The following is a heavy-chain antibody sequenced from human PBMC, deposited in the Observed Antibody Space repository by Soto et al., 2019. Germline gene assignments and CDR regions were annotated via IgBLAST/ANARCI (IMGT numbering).Heavy chain of an antibody. Sequence: QLQLQESGPGLVKPSETLSLTCTVSGGSISSSSYYWGWIRQPPGKGLEWIGSIYYSGSSYDNSSLKSRVTISVDTSKNQFSLKLSSVTAADTAVYYCARVTGLVRGERTKYYFDYWGQGTLVTVSS. CDR2: IYYSGSS. D-gene: IGHD3-10*01. CDR3: ARVTGLVRGERTKYYFDY. V-gene: IGHV4-39*01. J-gene: IGHJ4*02. CDR1: GGSISSSSYY.